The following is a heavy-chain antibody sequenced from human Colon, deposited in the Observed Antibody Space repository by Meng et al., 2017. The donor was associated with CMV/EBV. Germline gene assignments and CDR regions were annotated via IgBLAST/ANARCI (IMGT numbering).Heavy chain of an antibody. D-gene: IGHD6-13*01. J-gene: IGHJ4*02. Sequence: ASVKVSCKASGYTFTGYYMHWVRQAPGQGLEWMGWINPNSGGTNYAQKFQGRVTMTRDTSISTAYMELSRLRSDDTAVYYCARGSLLIAAAGAVDYWGQGTLVTVSS. CDR1: GYTFTGYY. V-gene: IGHV1-2*02. CDR3: ARGSLLIAAAGAVDY. CDR2: INPNSGGT.